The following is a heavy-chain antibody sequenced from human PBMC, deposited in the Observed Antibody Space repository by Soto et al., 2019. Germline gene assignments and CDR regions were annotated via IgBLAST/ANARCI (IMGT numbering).Heavy chain of an antibody. CDR2: IYYSGST. CDR3: GRQGHTERWRVAYYYGMDV. V-gene: IGHV4-59*01. D-gene: IGHD2-15*01. CDR1: GGSISTYS. J-gene: IGHJ6*02. Sequence: PSETLSLTCTVSGGSISTYSWNWIRQPPGKGPEWIGFIYYSGSTNYNPSLKSRVTISVDTSKNQFSLKLTSVPPADTAVYYCGRQGHTERWRVAYYYGMDVWGQGTTVTVSS.